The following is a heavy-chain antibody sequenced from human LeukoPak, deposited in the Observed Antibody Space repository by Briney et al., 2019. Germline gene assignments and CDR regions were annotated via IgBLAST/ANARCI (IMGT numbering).Heavy chain of an antibody. Sequence: GGSLRLSCEVSGFTFSSHSMNWVRQAPGKGLEWVSYISSGSGTIYYADSVKGRFTIARDDAKNSLYLQMNSLRAEDTAVYYCARDYSGYSYGIDYWGQGTLVTVSS. J-gene: IGHJ4*02. CDR2: ISSGSGTI. CDR1: GFTFSSHS. CDR3: ARDYSGYSYGIDY. D-gene: IGHD5-18*01. V-gene: IGHV3-48*01.